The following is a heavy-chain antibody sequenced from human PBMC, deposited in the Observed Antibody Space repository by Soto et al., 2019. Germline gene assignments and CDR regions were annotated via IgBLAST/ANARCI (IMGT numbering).Heavy chain of an antibody. CDR2: IIPIFGTA. CDR3: VRGRQDYDFWSGYYYYYGMDV. V-gene: IGHV1-69*12. Sequence: QVQLVQSGAEVKKPGSSVKVSCKASGGTFSSYAISWVRQAPGQGLEWMGGIIPIFGTANYAQKFQGRVTITADESTSTAYMELSSLRSEDTAVYYCVRGRQDYDFWSGYYYYYGMDVWGQGTTVTVSS. J-gene: IGHJ6*02. CDR1: GGTFSSYA. D-gene: IGHD3-3*01.